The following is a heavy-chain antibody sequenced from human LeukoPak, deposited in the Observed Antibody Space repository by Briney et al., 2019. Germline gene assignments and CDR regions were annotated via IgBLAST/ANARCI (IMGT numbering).Heavy chain of an antibody. CDR2: IHYSGST. V-gene: IGHV4-59*12. J-gene: IGHJ4*02. CDR3: ARPHSGTVNASTYGVIDY. CDR1: GGSITNYY. D-gene: IGHD3-16*01. Sequence: SETLSLTCTVSGGSITNYYWSWIRQPPGKGLEWIGYIHYSGSTKYKSSLKSRVTISVDTSKNHFSLKLSSVTAADTAMYYCARPHSGTVNASTYGVIDYWGQGTLVTVSS.